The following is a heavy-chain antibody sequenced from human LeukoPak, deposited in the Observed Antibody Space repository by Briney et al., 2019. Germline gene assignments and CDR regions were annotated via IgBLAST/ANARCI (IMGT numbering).Heavy chain of an antibody. V-gene: IGHV4-39*01. D-gene: IGHD1-14*01. CDR3: ARLGWNHAFDS. Sequence: SETLSLTCNVSGGSISTSSYYWGWIRQPPGKGLEWIGTIYYTGTTDYNPSLKGRLTISIDRSKNQFSLRLSSVTAADTAVYYCARLGWNHAFDSWGQGTLVPVSS. CDR1: GGSISTSSYY. CDR2: IYYTGTT. J-gene: IGHJ4*02.